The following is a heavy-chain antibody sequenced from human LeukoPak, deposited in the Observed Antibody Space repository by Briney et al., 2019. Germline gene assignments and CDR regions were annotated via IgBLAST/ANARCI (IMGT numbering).Heavy chain of an antibody. D-gene: IGHD4-17*01. J-gene: IGHJ4*02. Sequence: SETLSLTCTVSGGSINSDYWSWIRQPPGKGLEWIGYVYYSGSTNYNPSLKSRVTISVDTSKNQFSLRLRSVTAADTAVYYCAREYGDWYYFDYWGQGTLVTVSS. CDR1: GGSINSDY. CDR3: AREYGDWYYFDY. V-gene: IGHV4-59*01. CDR2: VYYSGST.